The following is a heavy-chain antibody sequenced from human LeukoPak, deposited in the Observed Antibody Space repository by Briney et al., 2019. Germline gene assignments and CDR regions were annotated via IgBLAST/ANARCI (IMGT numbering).Heavy chain of an antibody. CDR3: ARAPDYGDSPYFDY. J-gene: IGHJ4*02. CDR2: IYYSGST. D-gene: IGHD4-17*01. V-gene: IGHV4-59*01. CDR1: GGSISSYY. Sequence: PSETLSLTCTVSGGSISSYYWNWIRQPPGKGLEWIGYIYYSGSTNYNPSLKSRVTISVDTSKNQFSLKLSSVTAADTAVYYCARAPDYGDSPYFDYWGQGTLVTVSS.